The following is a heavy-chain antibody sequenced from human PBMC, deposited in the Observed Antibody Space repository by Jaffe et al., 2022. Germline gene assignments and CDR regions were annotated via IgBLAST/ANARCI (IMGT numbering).Heavy chain of an antibody. J-gene: IGHJ5*02. CDR1: GGTFSSYA. V-gene: IGHV1-69*01. CDR2: IIPIFGTA. CDR3: ARKRGGSCYDDQMWSRTCTEWFDP. D-gene: IGHD2-15*01. Sequence: QVQLVQSGAEVKKPGSSVKVSCKASGGTFSSYAISWVRQAPGQGLEWMGGIIPIFGTANYAQKFQGRVTITADESTSTAYMELSSLRSEDTAVYYCARKRGGSCYDDQMWSRTCTEWFDPWGQGTLVTVSS.